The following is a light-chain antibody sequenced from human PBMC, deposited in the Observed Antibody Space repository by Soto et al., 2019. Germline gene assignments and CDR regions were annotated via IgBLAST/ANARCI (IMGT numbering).Light chain of an antibody. V-gene: IGKV1-16*01. J-gene: IGKJ1*01. Sequence: DIQMTQSPSSLSASVWDRVTITCRASQSIDTYLNWYQQKPGKAPKFLIYAASSLRSGVPSRFSGGGSGTDFTLTISSLQPDDFATYYCQQYNSPTWTFGQGTKV. CDR3: QQYNSPTWT. CDR2: AAS. CDR1: QSIDTY.